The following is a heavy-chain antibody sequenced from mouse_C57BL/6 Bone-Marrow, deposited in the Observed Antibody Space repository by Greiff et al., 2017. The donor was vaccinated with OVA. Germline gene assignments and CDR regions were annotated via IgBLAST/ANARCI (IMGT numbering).Heavy chain of an antibody. CDR2: INPNYGTT. D-gene: IGHD1-1*01. CDR3: ARLYSGSPCLDY. CDR1: GYSFTDYN. V-gene: IGHV1-39*01. J-gene: IGHJ2*02. Sequence: VQLQQSGPVLVKPGASVKIFCTASGYSFTDYNMNWVKQSNGKSVEWIGVINPNYGTTSYNQKFKGKATLTVDQSSNTAYMRINSLTSEDSAVYYVARLYSGSPCLDYWGQGTSLTVSS.